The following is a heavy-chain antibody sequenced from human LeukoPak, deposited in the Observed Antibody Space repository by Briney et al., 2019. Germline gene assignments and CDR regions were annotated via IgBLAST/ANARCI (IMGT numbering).Heavy chain of an antibody. Sequence: PGGSLRLSCVASVFXXSXXGXXWVXXXPGKXXXXVXXXWYYGNYKYYADXVKGRFTISRDNSKNTLYLQMNSLRVEDTAVYYCARDGGQQMEKFDYWGQGTLVTVSS. CDR1: VFXXSXXG. CDR3: ARDGGQQMEKFDY. J-gene: IGHJ4*02. D-gene: IGHD6-13*01. CDR2: XWYYGNYK. V-gene: IGHV3-33*01.